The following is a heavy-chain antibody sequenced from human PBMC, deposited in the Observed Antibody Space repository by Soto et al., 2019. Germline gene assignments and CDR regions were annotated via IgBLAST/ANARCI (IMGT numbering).Heavy chain of an antibody. CDR1: GDSITGKHS. D-gene: IGHD3-10*01. CDR3: ASAPDFSASGTMDIDK. Sequence: QVQLQESGPRLVKPSGSLSLTCAVSGDSITGKHSWHWVRQAPTEGLEWIGEIFHTGFTIYNPSLQRRNPISLATSNNQASLIVNSVTAADTAVYFCASAPDFSASGTMDIDKWGQGILVTVSS. J-gene: IGHJ4*02. V-gene: IGHV4-4*02. CDR2: IFHTGFT.